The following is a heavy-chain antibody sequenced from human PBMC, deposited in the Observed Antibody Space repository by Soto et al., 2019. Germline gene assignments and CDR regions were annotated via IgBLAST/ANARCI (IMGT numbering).Heavy chain of an antibody. D-gene: IGHD6-13*01. CDR1: GFTFGSYW. V-gene: IGHV3-74*01. J-gene: IGHJ6*02. CDR2: INSDGSST. Sequence: PGGPLRISCAASGFTFGSYWKHCLRQAPGNGLVWVSRINSDGSSTSYADSVKGRFTISRDNAKNTLYLQMNSLRAEDTAVYYCARGQSSSWYWPKDPHYYYYGMDVWGQGTTVTVSS. CDR3: ARGQSSSWYWPKDPHYYYYGMDV.